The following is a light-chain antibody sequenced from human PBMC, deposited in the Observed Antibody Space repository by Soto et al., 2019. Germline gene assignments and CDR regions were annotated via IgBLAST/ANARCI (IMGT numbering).Light chain of an antibody. V-gene: IGKV3-15*01. J-gene: IGKJ1*01. CDR2: GAS. Sequence: EIVMTQSPATLSVSPGERATLSCRASQSVNSNLAWYQQKPGQAPRLLIYGASTRATGIPARFSGSGSGTEFTITISRLQSEDFAVYYCQQYNNWPPTFGQGTKVEIK. CDR1: QSVNSN. CDR3: QQYNNWPPT.